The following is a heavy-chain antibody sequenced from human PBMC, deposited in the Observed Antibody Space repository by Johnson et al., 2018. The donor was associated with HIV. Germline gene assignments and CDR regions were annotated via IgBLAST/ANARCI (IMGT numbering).Heavy chain of an antibody. J-gene: IGHJ3*02. CDR1: GFTFADYG. D-gene: IGHD6-19*01. CDR2: IAHDESIT. CDR3: ARISGWYSPAFDI. V-gene: IGHV3-30*02. Sequence: QVQLVESGGGVVQPGGSLRLSCAASGFTFADYGMHWVRQPPGKGLEWVAFIAHDESITHYADSVKGRFTMSRDNSKNTLYLHMKSLRPEDTSIYYCARISGWYSPAFDIWGQGTMVTVSS.